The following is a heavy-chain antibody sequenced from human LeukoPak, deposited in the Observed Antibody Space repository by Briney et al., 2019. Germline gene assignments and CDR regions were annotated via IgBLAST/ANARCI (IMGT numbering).Heavy chain of an antibody. D-gene: IGHD2-15*01. CDR3: ARVGCSGGACYRSRGAFDI. CDR2: IYYSGST. Sequence: SETLSLTCTVSGGSISSYYWSWIRQPPGKGLEWIGYIYYSGSTNYNPSLKSRVTISIDTSKNQFSLKLSSVTAADTAVYYCARVGCSGGACYRSRGAFDIWGQGTMVTVSS. J-gene: IGHJ3*02. CDR1: GGSISSYY. V-gene: IGHV4-59*08.